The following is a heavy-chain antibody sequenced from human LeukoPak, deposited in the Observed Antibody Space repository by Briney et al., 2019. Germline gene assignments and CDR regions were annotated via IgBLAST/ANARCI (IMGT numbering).Heavy chain of an antibody. Sequence: GEALKISCKGSGYTFTTYWIEWVRQMPGKGLEWMGIIYPGDSDTRYNPSFQGQVTISADKSITTAYLQWSSLKASDTAMYYLARSSLSDKVGGGDYWGQGTLVTVSS. CDR3: ARSSLSDKVGGGDY. D-gene: IGHD3-10*01. V-gene: IGHV5-51*01. CDR1: GYTFTTYW. CDR2: IYPGDSDT. J-gene: IGHJ4*02.